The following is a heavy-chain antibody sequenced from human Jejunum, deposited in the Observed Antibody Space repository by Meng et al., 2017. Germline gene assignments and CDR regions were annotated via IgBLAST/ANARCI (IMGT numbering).Heavy chain of an antibody. CDR1: GFTFSTNA. Sequence: EVQLLESGGGLVQPGGSLRLSCAASGFTFSTNAMNWVRQAPGKGLEWVSTISGSDGRTYFADSVKARFTISRDNSGNTLYLQMNSLRVEDTAIHYCVKDYQHGYWGQGTLVTVSS. D-gene: IGHD2-2*01. V-gene: IGHV3-23*01. CDR2: ISGSDGRT. J-gene: IGHJ4*02. CDR3: VKDYQHGY.